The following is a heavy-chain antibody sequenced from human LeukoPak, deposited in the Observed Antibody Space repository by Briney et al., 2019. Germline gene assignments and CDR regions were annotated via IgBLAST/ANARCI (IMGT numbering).Heavy chain of an antibody. Sequence: PGGSLRISCAASGFTFDDYAMHCVRQAHGKGLEWVSLISWDGGSTYYADSVKGRFTISRDNSKNSLYLQMNSLRAEDTALYFFFKQKTAYEILTGYVDYWGQGTLVTVSS. CDR3: FKQKTAYEILTGYVDY. J-gene: IGHJ4*02. D-gene: IGHD3-9*01. CDR2: ISWDGGST. CDR1: GFTFDDYA. V-gene: IGHV3-43D*03.